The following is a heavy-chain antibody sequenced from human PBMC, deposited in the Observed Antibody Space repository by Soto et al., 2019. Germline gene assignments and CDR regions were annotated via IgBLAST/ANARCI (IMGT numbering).Heavy chain of an antibody. J-gene: IGHJ5*02. CDR2: IKQAGSEK. CDR3: ARGEAIGDDP. D-gene: IGHD3-10*01. CDR1: GLTFSSYW. V-gene: IGHV3-7*01. Sequence: EVQLVESGGGLAQPGGSLRLSCAASGLTFSSYWMTWVRQAPGKGLEWVANIKQAGSEKYYVDYVKGRFTISRDNAKNSLYLQMNNLRVEDTAVYYCARGEAIGDDPWGHGTLVTVSS.